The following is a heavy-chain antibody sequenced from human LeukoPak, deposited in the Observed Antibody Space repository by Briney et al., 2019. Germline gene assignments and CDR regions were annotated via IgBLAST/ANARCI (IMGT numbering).Heavy chain of an antibody. Sequence: GGSLRLSCAASGFTFSSYWMAWVRQAPGKGLEWVANIKQDGSEKYYVDSVKGRFTISRDNAKNSLYLQMNSLRAEDTAVYYCARDVTQYCSSTSCYTGYYGMDVWGQGTTVTVSS. V-gene: IGHV3-7*01. CDR2: IKQDGSEK. J-gene: IGHJ6*02. CDR1: GFTFSSYW. CDR3: ARDVTQYCSSTSCYTGYYGMDV. D-gene: IGHD2-2*02.